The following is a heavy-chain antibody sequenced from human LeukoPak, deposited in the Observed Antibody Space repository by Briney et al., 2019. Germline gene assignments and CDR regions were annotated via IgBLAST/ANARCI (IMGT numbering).Heavy chain of an antibody. Sequence: GGSLRLSCAASGFTFDDYGMSWVRQAPGKGLEWVSGINWNGGSTGYADSVKGRFTISRDNAKNSLYLQMNGLRAEDTALYYCTSLGEYCSSTSCSDYWGQGTLVTVSS. CDR1: GFTFDDYG. V-gene: IGHV3-20*04. J-gene: IGHJ4*02. CDR2: INWNGGST. D-gene: IGHD2-2*01. CDR3: TSLGEYCSSTSCSDY.